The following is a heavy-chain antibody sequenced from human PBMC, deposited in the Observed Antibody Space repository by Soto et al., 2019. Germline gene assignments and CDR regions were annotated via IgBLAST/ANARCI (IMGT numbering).Heavy chain of an antibody. CDR1: GGPIKTGDYY. CDR3: ARAGFSYGHLLF. J-gene: IGHJ4*02. CDR2: VFYSGAT. D-gene: IGHD3-10*01. Sequence: SETLSLTCNVSGGPIKTGDYYWNWIRQPPGKGLEWIVYVFYSGATNYSPSLKSRAAISMDTSKNQFSLSLTPVTAADTAVYYCARAGFSYGHLLFWGQGIRVTVSS. V-gene: IGHV4-30-4*01.